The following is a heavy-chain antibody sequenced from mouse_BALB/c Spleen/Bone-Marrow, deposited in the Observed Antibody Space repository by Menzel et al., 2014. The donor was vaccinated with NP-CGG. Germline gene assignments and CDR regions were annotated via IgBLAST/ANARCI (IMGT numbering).Heavy chain of an antibody. J-gene: IGHJ3*01. Sequence: VQLQQSGPELVKPGASVKISCKASGYTFTDYNMHWVKQSHGKSLEWIGYIYPYNGGTGYNQKFKSKATLTVDNSSSTAYMELRSLTSEDPAVYYCARGGDRYDDWFAYWGQGTLATVSA. V-gene: IGHV1S29*02. D-gene: IGHD2-14*01. CDR3: ARGGDRYDDWFAY. CDR1: GYTFTDYN. CDR2: IYPYNGGT.